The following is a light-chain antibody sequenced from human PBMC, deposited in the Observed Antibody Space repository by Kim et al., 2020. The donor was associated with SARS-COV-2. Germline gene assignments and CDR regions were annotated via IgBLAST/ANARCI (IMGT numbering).Light chain of an antibody. CDR1: QTVRND. J-gene: IGKJ4*01. CDR3: QQHTAWPLT. CDR2: GTS. Sequence: EVVMTQSPATLSVSPGETATLSCRASQTVRNDCLVWYQQKPGQAPRLLIFGTSFRATGIPARFSGSGSGTEFTLTISSLQSEDFAIYYCQQHTAWPLTFGGGTKVDIK. V-gene: IGKV3-15*01.